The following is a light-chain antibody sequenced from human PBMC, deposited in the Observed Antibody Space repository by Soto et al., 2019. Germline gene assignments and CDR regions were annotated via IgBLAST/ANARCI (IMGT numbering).Light chain of an antibody. V-gene: IGLV2-23*02. CDR1: SSDVGSYNL. Sequence: QSALTQPGSVSGSPGQSITISCTGTSSDVGSYNLVSWYQQHPGKAPKLMIYEVSKRPSGVSNRFSGSKSGNTASLTISGLQAEDEAAYYCCSYAGSSTSWVFGGGTKVTVL. CDR3: CSYAGSSTSWV. CDR2: EVS. J-gene: IGLJ3*02.